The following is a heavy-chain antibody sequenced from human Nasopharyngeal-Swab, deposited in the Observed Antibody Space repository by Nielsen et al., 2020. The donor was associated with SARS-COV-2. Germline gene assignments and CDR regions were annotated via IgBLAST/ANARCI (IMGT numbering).Heavy chain of an antibody. J-gene: IGHJ4*02. CDR3: ARAYLGQWLVPLDY. CDR2: ISAYNGNT. Sequence: ASVKVSCKASGYTFTSYGISWVRQAPGQGLEWMGWISAYNGNTNYAQKLQGRVTMTTDTSTSTAYMELRSLRSDDTAVYYCARAYLGQWLVPLDYWGQGTLVTVSS. D-gene: IGHD6-19*01. V-gene: IGHV1-18*01. CDR1: GYTFTSYG.